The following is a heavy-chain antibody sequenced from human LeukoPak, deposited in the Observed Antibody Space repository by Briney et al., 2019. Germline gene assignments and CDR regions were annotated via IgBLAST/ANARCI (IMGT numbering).Heavy chain of an antibody. CDR2: IRYDGSNK. D-gene: IGHD3-10*01. V-gene: IGHV3-30*02. CDR3: ARDPLYYGPSDY. J-gene: IGHJ4*02. CDR1: GFTFSSYG. Sequence: GGSLRLSCAASGFTFSSYGMHWVRQAPGKGLEWVAFIRYDGSNKYYADSVKGRFTISRDNSKNTLYLQMNSLRAEDTAVYYCARDPLYYGPSDYWGQGTLVTVSS.